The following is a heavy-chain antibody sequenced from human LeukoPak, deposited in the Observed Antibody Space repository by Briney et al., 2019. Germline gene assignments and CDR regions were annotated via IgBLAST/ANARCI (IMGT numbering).Heavy chain of an antibody. CDR2: ISGSGGST. D-gene: IGHD6-13*01. CDR3: AKDQNSSWYVRGFGY. V-gene: IGHV3-23*01. J-gene: IGHJ4*02. CDR1: GFTFSSYA. Sequence: PGGSLRLSCAASGFTFSSYAMSWVRQAPGKGLEWVSAISGSGGSTYYADSVEGRFTISRDNSKNTLYLQMNSLRAEDTAVYYCAKDQNSSWYVRGFGYWGQGTLVTVSS.